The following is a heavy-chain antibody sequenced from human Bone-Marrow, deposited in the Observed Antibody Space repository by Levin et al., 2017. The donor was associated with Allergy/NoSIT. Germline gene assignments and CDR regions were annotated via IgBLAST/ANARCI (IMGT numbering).Heavy chain of an antibody. V-gene: IGHV3-9*01. CDR2: ISWNSGSI. CDR3: AKQHGVLGIGVMSRTYYYGMDV. CDR1: GFTFDDYA. J-gene: IGHJ6*02. Sequence: GGSLRLSCAASGFTFDDYAMHWVRQAPGKGLEWVSGISWNSGSIGYADSVKGRFTISRDNAKNSLYLQMNSLRAEDTALYYCAKQHGVLGIGVMSRTYYYGMDVWGQGTTVTVSS. D-gene: IGHD7-27*01.